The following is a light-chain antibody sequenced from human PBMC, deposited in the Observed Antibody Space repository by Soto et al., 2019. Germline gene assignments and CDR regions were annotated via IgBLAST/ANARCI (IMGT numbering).Light chain of an antibody. J-gene: IGLJ1*01. V-gene: IGLV2-14*01. CDR3: SSYVGSNNFPYV. CDR2: EVT. CDR1: SSDVGGYKH. Sequence: QSVLSQPASVSGSPGQSITISCTGTSSDVGGYKHVAWYQQYPGKAPKLIIFEVTDRPSGVSNRFSGSKSGNTASLSISGLQAEDEADYYCSSYVGSNNFPYVFGTGTKLTVL.